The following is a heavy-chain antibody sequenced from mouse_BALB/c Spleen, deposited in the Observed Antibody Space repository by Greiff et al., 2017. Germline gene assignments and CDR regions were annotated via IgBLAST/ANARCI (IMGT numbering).Heavy chain of an antibody. D-gene: IGHD2-3*01. CDR1: GYTFTSYY. Sequence: VQLQQSGAELVKPGASVKLSCKASGYTFTSYYMHWVKQRPEQGLEWIGWIDPENGDTEYAPKFQGKATMTADTSSNTAYLQLSSLTSEDTAVYYCNAIDGYSAYWGQGTLVTVSA. V-gene: IGHV14-4*02. CDR3: NAIDGYSAY. J-gene: IGHJ3*01. CDR2: IDPENGDT.